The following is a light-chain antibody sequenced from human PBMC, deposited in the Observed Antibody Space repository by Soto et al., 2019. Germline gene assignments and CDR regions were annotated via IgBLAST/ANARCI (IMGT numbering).Light chain of an antibody. CDR1: QSVSSSY. J-gene: IGKJ2*01. V-gene: IGKV3-20*01. Sequence: DIVLTQSPGTLSLSPGERATLSCRASQSVSSSYLAWYQQKPGQAPRLLIYDASSRATGIPERFSGSGSGTDFTLIISRLEPEDFAVYYCQQYGSSTYTVGQGTKLEIK. CDR3: QQYGSSTYT. CDR2: DAS.